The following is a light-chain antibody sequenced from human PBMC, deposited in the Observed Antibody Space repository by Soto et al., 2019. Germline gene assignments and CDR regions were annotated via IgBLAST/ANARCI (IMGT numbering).Light chain of an antibody. V-gene: IGKV1-12*01. CDR3: LQANRVPLS. CDR2: AAS. CDR1: QGISTN. J-gene: IGKJ5*01. Sequence: DLQMNQSPSSVSASVGDRVTITCRASQGISTNLAWYQQKPGKAPKLLIYAASSLQSGVPPRFSGSGSGTDFTLTISSLQPEDFAIYYCLQANRVPLSFGQGTRLEIK.